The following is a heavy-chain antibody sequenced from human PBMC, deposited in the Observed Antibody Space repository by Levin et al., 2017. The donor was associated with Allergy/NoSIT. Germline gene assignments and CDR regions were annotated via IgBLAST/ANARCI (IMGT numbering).Heavy chain of an antibody. V-gene: IGHV3-30*18. CDR1: GFTFSSYG. D-gene: IGHD2-15*01. Sequence: GGSLRLSCAASGFTFSSYGMHWVRQAPGKGLEWVAVISYDGSNKYYADSVKGRFTISRDNSKNTLYLQMNSLRAEDTAVYYCAKCGSCYSYYYYYMDVWGKGTTVTVSS. CDR2: ISYDGSNK. CDR3: AKCGSCYSYYYYYMDV. J-gene: IGHJ6*03.